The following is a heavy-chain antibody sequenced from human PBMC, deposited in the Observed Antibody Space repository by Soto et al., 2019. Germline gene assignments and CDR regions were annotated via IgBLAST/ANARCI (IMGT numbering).Heavy chain of an antibody. Sequence: EVQLVESGGGLVQPGRSLRLSCAASGFTFDDYAMHWVRQAPGKGLEWVSGISWNSGSIGYADSVKGRFTISRDNVKNSLYLQMNSLRAEDTALYYCAKDMDTLSTVTPFDYWGQGTLVTVSS. CDR1: GFTFDDYA. CDR3: AKDMDTLSTVTPFDY. CDR2: ISWNSGSI. V-gene: IGHV3-9*01. J-gene: IGHJ4*02. D-gene: IGHD4-17*01.